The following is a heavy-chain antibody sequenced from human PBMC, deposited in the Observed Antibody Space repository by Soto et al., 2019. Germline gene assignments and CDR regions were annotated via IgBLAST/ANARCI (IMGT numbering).Heavy chain of an antibody. J-gene: IGHJ5*02. CDR3: ARAYDYSSNWFDP. V-gene: IGHV4-39*07. D-gene: IGHD4-4*01. CDR1: GGSISSSSYY. Sequence: SETLSLTCTVSGGSISSSSYYWGWIRQPPGKGLEWIGEIYHSGSTNYNPSLKSRVTISVDKSKNQFSLKLSSVTAADTAVYYCARAYDYSSNWFDPWGQGTLVTVSS. CDR2: IYHSGST.